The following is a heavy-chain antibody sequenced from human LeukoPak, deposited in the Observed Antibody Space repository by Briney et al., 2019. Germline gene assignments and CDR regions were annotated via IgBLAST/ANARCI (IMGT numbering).Heavy chain of an antibody. CDR2: INHSGST. D-gene: IGHD2-2*01. Sequence: PSETLSLTCAVYGGSFSGYYWCWIRQPPGKGLGWIGEINHSGSTNYNPSLKSRVTISVDTSKNQFSLKLSSVTAADTAVYYCALGYCSSTSCYYNWFDPWGQGTLVTVSS. V-gene: IGHV4-34*01. CDR1: GGSFSGYY. CDR3: ALGYCSSTSCYYNWFDP. J-gene: IGHJ5*02.